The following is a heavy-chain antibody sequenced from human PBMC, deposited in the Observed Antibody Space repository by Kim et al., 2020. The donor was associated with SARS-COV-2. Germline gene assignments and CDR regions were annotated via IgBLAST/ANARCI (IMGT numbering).Heavy chain of an antibody. D-gene: IGHD3-10*01. CDR3: ARRSGNTFDY. V-gene: IGHV5-51*01. Sequence: VPRYSPSFKGQVTISADKSISTAYLQWSSLKASDTAMYYCARRSGNTFDYWGQGTLVTVSS. CDR2: VP. J-gene: IGHJ4*02.